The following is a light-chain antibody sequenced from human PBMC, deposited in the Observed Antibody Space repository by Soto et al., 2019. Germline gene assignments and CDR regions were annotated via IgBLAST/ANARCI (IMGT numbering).Light chain of an antibody. CDR2: GNT. Sequence: QSVLTQPPSVSGAPGQRVTISCTGSRSNIGAGYDVHWYQQLPGTAPKLLIDGNTNRPSGIPDRFSGSKSGTSASLAITGLQAEDEPDYYCQSYDSNLSGVVFGGGTKVTVL. CDR3: QSYDSNLSGVV. J-gene: IGLJ2*01. V-gene: IGLV1-40*01. CDR1: RSNIGAGYD.